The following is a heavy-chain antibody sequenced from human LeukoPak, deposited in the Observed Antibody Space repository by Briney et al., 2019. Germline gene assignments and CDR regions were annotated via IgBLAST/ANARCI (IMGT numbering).Heavy chain of an antibody. CDR2: IGSDGFT. Sequence: GGSLRLSCAASGFTFSDYDMHWVRQASGKGLEWVSTIGSDGFTYYPASVKGRFTISRENAKAFLHLQMNSLTAGDTAVYYCSRENPSLVAMDVWGQGTTVTVSS. J-gene: IGHJ6*02. D-gene: IGHD6-6*01. CDR1: GFTFSDYD. V-gene: IGHV3-13*01. CDR3: SRENPSLVAMDV.